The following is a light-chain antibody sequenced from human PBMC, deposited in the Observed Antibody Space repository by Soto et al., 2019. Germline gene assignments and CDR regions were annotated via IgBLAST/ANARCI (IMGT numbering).Light chain of an antibody. CDR1: QSISSS. Sequence: DIQMTQSPSSLSASVGDRVTITCRASQSISSSLNWYQQKSGKAPKLLIYGASNLQSGVPSGFSGSGPGTDFTLTISSLQPEDSATYYCQQTYNTPHTFGQGTKVDIK. J-gene: IGKJ2*01. CDR2: GAS. V-gene: IGKV1-39*01. CDR3: QQTYNTPHT.